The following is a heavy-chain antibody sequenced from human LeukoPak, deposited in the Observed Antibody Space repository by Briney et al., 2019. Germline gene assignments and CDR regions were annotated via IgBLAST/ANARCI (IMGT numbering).Heavy chain of an antibody. J-gene: IGHJ4*02. V-gene: IGHV5-10-1*01. CDR3: ARKYGSGSPFDY. D-gene: IGHD3-10*01. CDR1: GYSFTSYW. Sequence: GESLKISCKGSGYSFTSYWISWVRQMPGKGLEWMGRIDPSDSYTNYSPSFQGHVTISADRSISTAYLQWSSLKASDTAMYYCARKYGSGSPFDYWGQGTLVTVSA. CDR2: IDPSDSYT.